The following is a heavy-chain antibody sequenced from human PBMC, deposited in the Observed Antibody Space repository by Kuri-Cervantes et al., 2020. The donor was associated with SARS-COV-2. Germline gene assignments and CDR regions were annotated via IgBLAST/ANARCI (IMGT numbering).Heavy chain of an antibody. CDR2: IYYSVIT. CDR3: ARENWSFDL. Sequence: SQTLSLTCAVSGYSISSGYYWGWIRQPPGKGLEWIGSIYYSVITYYSPSLKSRVTISVDTSKNQFSLELNSVTAADTAVYYGARENWSFDLWGRGTLVTVSS. V-gene: IGHV4-38-2*02. CDR1: GYSISSGYY. J-gene: IGHJ2*01.